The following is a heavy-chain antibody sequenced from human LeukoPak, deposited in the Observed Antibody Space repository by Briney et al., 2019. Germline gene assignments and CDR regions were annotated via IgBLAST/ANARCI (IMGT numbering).Heavy chain of an antibody. J-gene: IGHJ4*02. V-gene: IGHV3-7*01. CDR1: GFTFSNYW. CDR2: IKQDGSEK. CDR3: AREVGAPFGY. Sequence: GGSLILSCAASGFTFSNYWMSWVRQAPGKGLEWVANIKQDGSEKYYVDSVKGRFTISRDNAKNSLYLQMNSLRAEDTAVYYCAREVGAPFGYWGQGTLVTVSS. D-gene: IGHD1-26*01.